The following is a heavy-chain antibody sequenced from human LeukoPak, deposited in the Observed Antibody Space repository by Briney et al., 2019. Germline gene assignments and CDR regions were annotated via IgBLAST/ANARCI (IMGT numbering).Heavy chain of an antibody. CDR1: GDSINSGNSY. Sequence: PSETLSLTCAVSGDSINSGNSYWSWIRQPAGKGPEWIGHIYSSGTTNYNPSLKSRVTMSVDTSKNQFSLKLTSVTAADTAVYYCAREAGSYDSSGYYSLYYSFDYWGQGTLVTVSS. V-gene: IGHV4-61*09. CDR2: IYSSGTT. J-gene: IGHJ4*02. D-gene: IGHD3-22*01. CDR3: AREAGSYDSSGYYSLYYSFDY.